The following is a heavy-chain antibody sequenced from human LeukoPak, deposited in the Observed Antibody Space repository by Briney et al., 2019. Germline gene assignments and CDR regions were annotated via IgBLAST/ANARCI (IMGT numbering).Heavy chain of an antibody. J-gene: IGHJ5*02. CDR1: GYTFTSYY. Sequence: ASVKVSCKASGYTFTSYYMHWVRQAPGQGLEWMGIINPSGGSTSYAQKFQGRVTMTRDTSTSTVYMELSSLRSEDTAVYYCARGDDYDILTGHSPNGRFDPWGQGTLVTVSS. CDR3: ARGDDYDILTGHSPNGRFDP. D-gene: IGHD3-9*01. V-gene: IGHV1-46*01. CDR2: INPSGGST.